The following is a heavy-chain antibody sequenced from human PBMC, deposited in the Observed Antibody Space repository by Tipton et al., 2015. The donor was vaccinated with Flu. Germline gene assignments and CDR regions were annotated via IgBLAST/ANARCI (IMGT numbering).Heavy chain of an antibody. D-gene: IGHD6-13*01. V-gene: IGHV4-34*01. CDR3: ARHFRSSLVFDY. CDR1: GGSFSGYY. J-gene: IGHJ4*02. CDR2: INHSGST. Sequence: LSCAVYGGSFSGYYWSWIRQPPGKGLEWIGEINHSGSTNYNPSLKSRVTISVDTSKDQFSLKLSSVTAADTAVYYCARHFRSSLVFDYWGQGTLVTVSS.